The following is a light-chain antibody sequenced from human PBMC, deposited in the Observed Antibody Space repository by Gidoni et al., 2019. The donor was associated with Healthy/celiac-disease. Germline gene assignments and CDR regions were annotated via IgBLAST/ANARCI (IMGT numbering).Light chain of an antibody. CDR3: QQYYSTPFT. J-gene: IGKJ3*01. CDR2: GAS. CDR1: QSVLYSSNNKNY. Sequence: DIVMTQSPDSLAVSLGEWATINCKSSQSVLYSSNNKNYLAWYQQKPGQPPKLLIYGASTRESGVPDRFSGSGSGTDFTLTISRLQAEDVAVYDCQQYYSTPFTFGPGTKVDIK. V-gene: IGKV4-1*01.